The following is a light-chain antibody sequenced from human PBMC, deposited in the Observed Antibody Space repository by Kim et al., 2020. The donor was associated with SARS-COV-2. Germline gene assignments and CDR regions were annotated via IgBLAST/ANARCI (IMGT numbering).Light chain of an antibody. CDR2: QDN. Sequence: SYELTQPPSVSVSPGQTATITCSGDNLGNKFACWYQQKPGQSPLLVIYQDNKRPSGIPERFSGSNSGNTVTLTISGTRAVDEADYYCQAWDSSTWVFGGGTQLTVL. CDR3: QAWDSSTWV. V-gene: IGLV3-1*01. J-gene: IGLJ3*02. CDR1: NLGNKF.